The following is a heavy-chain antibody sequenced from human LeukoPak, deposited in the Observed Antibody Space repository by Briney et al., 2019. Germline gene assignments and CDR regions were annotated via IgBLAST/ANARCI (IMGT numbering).Heavy chain of an antibody. CDR2: IYYSGST. Sequence: SETLSLTCTVSGGSISSGGYYWSWIRQHPGKGLEWIGYIYYSGSTYYNPSLRSRVTISVDTSKNQFSQKLSSVTAADTAVYFCARRRVVVASTDGASGAFDIWGQGTMVTVSS. V-gene: IGHV4-31*03. D-gene: IGHD2-15*01. CDR3: ARRRVVVASTDGASGAFDI. CDR1: GGSISSGGYY. J-gene: IGHJ3*02.